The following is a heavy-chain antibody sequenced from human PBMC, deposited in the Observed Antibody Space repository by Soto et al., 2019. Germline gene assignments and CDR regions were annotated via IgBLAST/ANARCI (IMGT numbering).Heavy chain of an antibody. CDR1: GFSFSSSP. CDR3: GSNKYYADSVKGRFTITRDNSKNTLYLQMNSLRAEDTAVYYCARTAIAVAGTRFGEGYYYYGMDV. CDR2: IRDDGSSV. D-gene: IGHD3-10*01. V-gene: IGHV3-23*02. J-gene: IGHJ6*02. Sequence: PGGSLRLSCAASGFSFSSSPMSWVRQVPGKGLEWISAIRDDGSSVYYVQSVKGRFTISRDNSKNTSSLRMKNLRVEDTAIYYYGSNKYYADSVKGRFTITRDNSKNTLYLQMNSLRAEDTAVYYCARTAIAVAGTRFGEGYYYYGMDVWGQGTTVTVSS.